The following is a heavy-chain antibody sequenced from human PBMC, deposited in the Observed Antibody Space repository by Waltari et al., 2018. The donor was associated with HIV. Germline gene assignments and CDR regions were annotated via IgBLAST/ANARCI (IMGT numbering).Heavy chain of an antibody. J-gene: IGHJ4*02. V-gene: IGHV1-69*01. CDR2: IIPIFGTA. Sequence: QGLEWMGGIIPIFGTANYAQKFQGRVTITADESTSTAYMELSSLRSEDTAVYYCAGDYDSSGLLFDYWGQGTLVTVSS. CDR3: AGDYDSSGLLFDY. D-gene: IGHD3-22*01.